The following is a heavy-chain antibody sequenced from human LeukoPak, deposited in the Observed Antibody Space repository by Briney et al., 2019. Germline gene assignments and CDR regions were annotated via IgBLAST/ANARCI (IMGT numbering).Heavy chain of an antibody. Sequence: SETLSLTCTVSGGSISSYYWSWIRQPAGRGLDWIGRIYTSGSTNYNPSLKSRVTISVDTSKNQFSLKLSSVTAADTAVYYCASPRWDLPYYYYYYMDVWGKGTTVTISS. CDR3: ASPRWDLPYYYYYYMDV. J-gene: IGHJ6*03. CDR2: IYTSGST. V-gene: IGHV4-4*07. CDR1: GGSISSYY. D-gene: IGHD1-26*01.